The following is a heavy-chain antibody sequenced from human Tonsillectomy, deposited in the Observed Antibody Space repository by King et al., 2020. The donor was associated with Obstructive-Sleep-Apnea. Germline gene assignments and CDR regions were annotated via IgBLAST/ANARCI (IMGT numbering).Heavy chain of an antibody. V-gene: IGHV3-30*04. Sequence: VQLEESGGGVVQPGRSLRLSCAASGFTFSSYAMHWVRQAPGKGLEWVAVISYDGSNKYYADSVKGRFTISRDNSKNTLYLQMNSLRAEDTAVYYCAREQYCSSTSCYGVFDYWGQGTLVTVSS. CDR1: GFTFSSYA. J-gene: IGHJ4*02. CDR3: AREQYCSSTSCYGVFDY. CDR2: ISYDGSNK. D-gene: IGHD2-2*01.